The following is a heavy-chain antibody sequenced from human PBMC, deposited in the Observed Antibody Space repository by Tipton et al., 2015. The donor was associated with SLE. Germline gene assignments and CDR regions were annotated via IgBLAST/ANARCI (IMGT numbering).Heavy chain of an antibody. CDR1: GGSISSYY. Sequence: TLSLTCTVSGGSISSYYWSWVRQPPGKGLEWIGYIYYSGSTNYSPSLKSRVTISVDTSKNQFSLKLSSVTAADTAVYYCARDRAGPGGAFDIWGQGTMVTVSS. V-gene: IGHV4-59*01. CDR2: IYYSGST. CDR3: ARDRAGPGGAFDI. D-gene: IGHD3-10*01. J-gene: IGHJ3*02.